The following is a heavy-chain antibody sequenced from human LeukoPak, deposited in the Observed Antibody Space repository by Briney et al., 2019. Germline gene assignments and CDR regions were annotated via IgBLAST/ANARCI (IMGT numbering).Heavy chain of an antibody. V-gene: IGHV3-43D*03. CDR1: GFTFDDYA. J-gene: IGHJ6*03. CDR3: AKGATVVAATATSYYYYYMDV. CDR2: ISWDGGST. D-gene: IGHD2-15*01. Sequence: QAGGSLRLSCAASGFTFDDYAMHWVRQAPGKGLEWVSLISWDGGSTYYADSVKGRFTISRDNSKNSLYLQMNSLRAEDTALYYCAKGATVVAATATSYYYYYMDVWGKGTTVTVSS.